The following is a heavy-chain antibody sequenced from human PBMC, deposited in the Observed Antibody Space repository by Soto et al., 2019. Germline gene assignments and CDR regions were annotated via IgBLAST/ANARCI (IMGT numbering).Heavy chain of an antibody. Sequence: ASVNVSFKASGYTFTSYYMHWVRQAPGQWLELMGIINPSGGSTSYAQKFQGRVTMTRDTSKSTVYMELSSMRSEDTAVYYCAREKDDYGDHVWCYYGMEVWGQGTTVNVSS. V-gene: IGHV1-46*01. CDR2: INPSGGST. CDR1: GYTFTSYY. D-gene: IGHD4-17*01. CDR3: AREKDDYGDHVWCYYGMEV. J-gene: IGHJ6*02.